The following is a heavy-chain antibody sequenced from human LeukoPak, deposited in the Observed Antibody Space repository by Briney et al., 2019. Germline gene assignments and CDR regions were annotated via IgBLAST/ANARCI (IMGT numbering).Heavy chain of an antibody. CDR1: GYTFTSYG. Sequence: ASVKVSCKASGYTFTSYGISWVRQAPGQGLEWMGWISAYNGNTNYAQKLQGRVTMTTDTSTSTAYMELSSLRSEDTAVYYCARELAYDFWSGYYYYWGQGTLVTVSS. CDR3: ARELAYDFWSGYYYY. J-gene: IGHJ4*02. CDR2: ISAYNGNT. V-gene: IGHV1-18*01. D-gene: IGHD3-3*01.